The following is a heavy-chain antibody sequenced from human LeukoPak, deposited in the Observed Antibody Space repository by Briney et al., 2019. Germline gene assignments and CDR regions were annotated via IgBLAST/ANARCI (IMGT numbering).Heavy chain of an antibody. J-gene: IGHJ4*02. CDR1: GSTFSDYY. Sequence: GGSLRLSCAASGSTFSDYYMSWLRQAPGKGLEWVSYISSSGSTIYYADSVKGRFTISRDNAKNSLYLQMNSLRAEDTAVYYCARVRGSQTEGYYFDYWGQGTLVTVSS. D-gene: IGHD1-26*01. CDR2: ISSSGSTI. V-gene: IGHV3-11*04. CDR3: ARVRGSQTEGYYFDY.